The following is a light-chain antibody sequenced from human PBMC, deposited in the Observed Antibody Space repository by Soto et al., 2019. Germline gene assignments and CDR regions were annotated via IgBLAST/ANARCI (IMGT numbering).Light chain of an antibody. J-gene: IGKJ1*01. CDR3: QQYISLWT. CDR1: QSISSW. V-gene: IGKV1-5*03. CDR2: KAS. Sequence: DIQMTQSPSTLSASVGDRVTITCRASQSISSWLAWYQQKPGKAPKLLIYKASSLESGVPSRFSGSGSGTEFTLTISSLQTDDFAPYYCQQYISLWTFGQGTKVDIX.